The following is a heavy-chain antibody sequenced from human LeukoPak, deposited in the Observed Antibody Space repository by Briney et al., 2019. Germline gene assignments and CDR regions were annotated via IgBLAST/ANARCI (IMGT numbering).Heavy chain of an antibody. CDR3: ARGRYYGSGSYSKDYYYYYMDV. V-gene: IGHV1-8*01. CDR2: MNPNSGNT. J-gene: IGHJ6*03. Sequence: ASVEVSCKASGYTFTSYDINWVRQATGQGLEWMGWMNPNSGNTGYAQKFQGRVTMTRNTSISTAYMELSSLRSEDTAVYYCARGRYYGSGSYSKDYYYYYMDVWGKGTTATISS. CDR1: GYTFTSYD. D-gene: IGHD3-10*01.